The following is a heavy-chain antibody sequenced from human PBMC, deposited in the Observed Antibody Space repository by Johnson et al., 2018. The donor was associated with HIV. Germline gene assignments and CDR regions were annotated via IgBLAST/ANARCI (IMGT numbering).Heavy chain of an antibody. V-gene: IGHV3-66*01. CDR3: ARDGESQQLPLGDAFDV. J-gene: IGHJ3*01. D-gene: IGHD6-13*01. Sequence: VQLVEYGGGLVQPGGSLRLPCAASGFTVSSNYMSWVRQAPGKGLEWVSVIYSGGSTYYADSVKGRFTISRDNSKNTLYLQMNSLRAEDTAVYYCARDGESQQLPLGDAFDVWGQWTMVTVSS. CDR1: GFTVSSNY. CDR2: IYSGGST.